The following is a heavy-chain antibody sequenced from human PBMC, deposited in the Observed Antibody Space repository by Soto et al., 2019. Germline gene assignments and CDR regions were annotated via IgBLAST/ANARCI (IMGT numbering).Heavy chain of an antibody. CDR2: IIPIFGTA. J-gene: IGHJ5*02. V-gene: IGHV1-69*13. CDR3: ARVNYDFWSGYYQNWFDP. Sequence: SVKVSCKASGGTFSSYAISWVRQAPGQGLEWMGGIIPIFGTANYAQKFQGRVTITADESTSTAYMELSSLRSEDTAVYYCARVNYDFWSGYYQNWFDPWGQGTLVTVSS. D-gene: IGHD3-3*01. CDR1: GGTFSSYA.